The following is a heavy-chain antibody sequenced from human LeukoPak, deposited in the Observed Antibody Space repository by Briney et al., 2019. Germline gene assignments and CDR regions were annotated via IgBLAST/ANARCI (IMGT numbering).Heavy chain of an antibody. D-gene: IGHD3-9*01. CDR1: GFTFSGYA. CDR2: ISGSGGST. J-gene: IGHJ4*02. Sequence: GGSLRLSCAASGFTFSGYAMSWVRQAPGKGLEWVSAISGSGGSTYYTDSVKGRFTIPRDNSKKTLHMQMNSLTAEDTAVYYCAKVRDYDILTGYFPYYFDYWGQGTLVTVSS. CDR3: AKVRDYDILTGYFPYYFDY. V-gene: IGHV3-23*01.